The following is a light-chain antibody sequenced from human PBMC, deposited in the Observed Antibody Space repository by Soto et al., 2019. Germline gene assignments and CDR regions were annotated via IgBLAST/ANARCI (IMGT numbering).Light chain of an antibody. CDR2: YAS. CDR1: QTVPSN. CDR3: QHYSNWPPT. V-gene: IGKV3-15*01. J-gene: IGKJ3*01. Sequence: EVVMTQSPATLSVSPGERVTLSCRASQTVPSNLAWYQQRPGQAPSLLISYASTRATGIPARFSGSGSGTEFTLTISSLQSEDSGVYYCQHYSNWPPTFGPGTKVEIK.